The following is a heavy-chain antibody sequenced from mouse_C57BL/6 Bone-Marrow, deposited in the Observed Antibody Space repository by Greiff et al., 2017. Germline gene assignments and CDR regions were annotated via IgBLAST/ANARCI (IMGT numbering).Heavy chain of an antibody. D-gene: IGHD2-1*01. CDR1: GFTFSDYG. J-gene: IGHJ3*01. CDR2: ISNLAYSI. Sequence: EVKLMESGGGLVQPGGSLKLSCAASGFTFSDYGMAWVRQAPRKGPEWVAFISNLAYSIYYADTVTGRFTISRENAKNTLYLEISSLRSEDTAMYYCARIYYGNQAWFAYWGQGTLVTVSA. CDR3: ARIYYGNQAWFAY. V-gene: IGHV5-15*01.